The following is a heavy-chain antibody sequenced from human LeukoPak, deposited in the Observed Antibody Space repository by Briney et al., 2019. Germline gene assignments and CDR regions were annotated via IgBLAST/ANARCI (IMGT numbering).Heavy chain of an antibody. CDR2: IYYSGST. CDR3: ARDQYCISTSCYYYYMDV. CDR1: GGSISSYY. Sequence: SETLSLTCTVSGGSISSYYWSWIRQPPGKGLEWIGYIYYSGSTNYNPSLKSRVTISVDTSKNQFSLKLSSVTAADTAVYYCARDQYCISTSCYYYYMDVWGKGTTVTVSS. J-gene: IGHJ6*03. V-gene: IGHV4-59*01. D-gene: IGHD2-2*01.